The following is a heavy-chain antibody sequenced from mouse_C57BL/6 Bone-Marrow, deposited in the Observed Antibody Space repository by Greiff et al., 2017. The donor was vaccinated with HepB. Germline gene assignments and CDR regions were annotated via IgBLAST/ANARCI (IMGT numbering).Heavy chain of an antibody. Sequence: VQLQESGAELVRPGASVTLSCKASGYTFTDYEIHWVKQTPVHGLEWIGAIDPETGGTAYNQKFKGKAILTADKSSSTAYMELRSLTSEDSAVYYCTRAFYYYGSSDCLAYWGQGTLVTVSA. CDR2: IDPETGGT. V-gene: IGHV1-15*01. D-gene: IGHD1-1*01. CDR3: TRAFYYYGSSDCLAY. J-gene: IGHJ3*01. CDR1: GYTFTDYE.